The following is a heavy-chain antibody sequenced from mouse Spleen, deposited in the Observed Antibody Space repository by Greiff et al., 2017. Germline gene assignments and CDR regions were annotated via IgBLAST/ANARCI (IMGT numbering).Heavy chain of an antibody. CDR3: ARGGRTARAFFDY. D-gene: IGHD3-2*01. CDR1: GYTFTGYW. V-gene: IGHV1-9*01. J-gene: IGHJ2*01. CDR2: ILPGSGST. Sequence: QVQLQQSGAELMKPGASVKLSCKATGYTFTGYWIEWVKQRPGHGLEWIGEILPGSGSTNYNEKFKGKATFTADTSSNTAYMQLSSLTSEDSAVYFCARGGRTARAFFDYWGQGTTLTVSS.